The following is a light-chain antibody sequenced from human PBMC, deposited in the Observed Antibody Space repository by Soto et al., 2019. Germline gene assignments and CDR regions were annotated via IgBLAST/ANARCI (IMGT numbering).Light chain of an antibody. CDR3: QQSYGTPFT. CDR1: QSISSY. V-gene: IGKV1-39*01. CDR2: AAS. J-gene: IGKJ3*01. Sequence: DIQMTQSPSSLSASVGDRVTITCRASQSISSYLNWYQQKPGKAPKLLIYAASSLQIGVPSRFSGSTSGTDFTLTISSLQTEDFATYYCQQSYGTPFTFGPGTKVVIK.